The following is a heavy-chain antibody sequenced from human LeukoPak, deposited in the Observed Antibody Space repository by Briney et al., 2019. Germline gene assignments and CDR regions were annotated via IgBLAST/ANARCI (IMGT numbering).Heavy chain of an antibody. CDR2: ISSSSSYI. J-gene: IGHJ4*02. CDR1: GFTFSSYS. Sequence: GGSLRLSCAASGFTFSSYSMNWVRLAPGKGLEWVSSISSSSSYIYYADSVKGRFTISRDNAKNSLYLQMNSLRAEDTAVYYCARVRYSSSWYYTFDYWGQGTLVTVSS. V-gene: IGHV3-21*01. CDR3: ARVRYSSSWYYTFDY. D-gene: IGHD6-13*01.